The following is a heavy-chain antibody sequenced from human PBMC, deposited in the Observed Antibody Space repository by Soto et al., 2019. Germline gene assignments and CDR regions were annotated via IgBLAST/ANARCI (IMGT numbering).Heavy chain of an antibody. CDR1: GYTFTSYY. CDR3: ARDPVVVVPAARTFYYDYGMDV. CDR2: INPSGGST. D-gene: IGHD2-2*01. J-gene: IGHJ6*02. Sequence: ASVKVSCKASGYTFTSYYMHWVRQAPGQGLEWMGIINPSGGSTSYAQKFQGRVTMTRDTCTSTVYMELSSLRSEDTAVYYCARDPVVVVPAARTFYYDYGMDVWGQGTTVTVSS. V-gene: IGHV1-46*01.